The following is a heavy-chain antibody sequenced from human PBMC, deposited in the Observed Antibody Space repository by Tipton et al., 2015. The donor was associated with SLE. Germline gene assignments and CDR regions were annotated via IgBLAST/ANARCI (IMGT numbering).Heavy chain of an antibody. CDR3: AKVRGLFGVVIPTGGAFDM. V-gene: IGHV3-30*02. CDR1: GFTFSSYG. Sequence: SLRLSCAASGFTFSSYGMHWVRQAPGKGLEWVAFIRYDGNNKYYADSVKGRFTISRDNSKNTLYLQMNSLRAEDTAVYYCAKVRGLFGVVIPTGGAFDMWGRGTMVTVSX. J-gene: IGHJ3*02. CDR2: IRYDGNNK. D-gene: IGHD3-3*01.